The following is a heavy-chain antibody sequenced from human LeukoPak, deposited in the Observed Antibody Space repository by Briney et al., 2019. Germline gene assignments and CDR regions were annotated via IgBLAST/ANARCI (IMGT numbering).Heavy chain of an antibody. D-gene: IGHD2-2*01. CDR2: ISHDGINK. J-gene: IGHJ3*02. CDR3: ARSVPSTSTYRNPIDI. CDR1: GFTFSRYG. Sequence: PGGSLRLSCAASGFTFSRYGMHWVRQAPGKGLEWVTGISHDGINKYCVDTVKGRFTISRDNSKNTLVLQVTSLRAEETAVYYCARSVPSTSTYRNPIDIWGQGTMVTVSS. V-gene: IGHV3-30*03.